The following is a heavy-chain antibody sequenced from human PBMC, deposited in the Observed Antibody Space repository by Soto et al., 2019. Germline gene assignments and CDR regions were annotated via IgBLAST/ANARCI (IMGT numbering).Heavy chain of an antibody. CDR3: VRNWRYYGGDYYYGMDA. Sequence: ITLKESGPTLVKPTQTLTLTCTFSGFSLNTGGVGVGWVRQPRGKAMEWLALIYWDDDERYRPSLRSRLNITTDPITTQVVLTMTNMDPEDTATYYCVRNWRYYGGDYYYGMDAWGQGTTVTVSS. CDR1: GFSLNTGGVG. CDR2: IYWDDDE. J-gene: IGHJ6*02. V-gene: IGHV2-5*02. D-gene: IGHD3-10*01.